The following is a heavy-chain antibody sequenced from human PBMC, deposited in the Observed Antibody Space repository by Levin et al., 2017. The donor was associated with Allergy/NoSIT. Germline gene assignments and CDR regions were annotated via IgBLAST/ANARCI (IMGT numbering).Heavy chain of an antibody. J-gene: IGHJ4*02. CDR1: GFTFSSYA. V-gene: IGHV3-23*01. Sequence: GESLKISCAASGFTFSSYAMSWVRQAPGKGLEWVSAISGSGGSTYYADSVKGRFTISRDNSKNTLYLQMNSLRAEDTAVYYCAKDDYGDYPPLIDYWGQGTLVTVSS. D-gene: IGHD4-17*01. CDR3: AKDDYGDYPPLIDY. CDR2: ISGSGGST.